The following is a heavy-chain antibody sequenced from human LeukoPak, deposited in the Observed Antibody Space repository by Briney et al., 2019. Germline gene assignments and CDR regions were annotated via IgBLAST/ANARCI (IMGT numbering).Heavy chain of an antibody. J-gene: IGHJ4*02. CDR1: GFTFSSYA. V-gene: IGHV3-30*04. D-gene: IGHD3-22*01. CDR2: ISYDGSNK. CDR3: AKDQGGSGYSALDY. Sequence: GGSLRLSCAASGFTFSSYAMHWVRQAPGKGLEWVAVISYDGSNKYYADSVKGRFTISRDNSKNTLYLQMNSLRAEDTAVYYCAKDQGGSGYSALDYWGQGTLVTVSS.